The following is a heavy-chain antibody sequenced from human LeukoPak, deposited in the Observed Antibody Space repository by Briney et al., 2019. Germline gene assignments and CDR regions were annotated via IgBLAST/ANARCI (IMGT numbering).Heavy chain of an antibody. V-gene: IGHV4-59*01. D-gene: IGHD1-14*01. CDR1: GFTFSSYC. CDR3: ATLTGGDDAFDI. CDR2: ISYSGST. J-gene: IGHJ3*02. Sequence: TGGSLRLSCAASGFTFSSYCMTWVRQAPGKGLEWVGYISYSGSTKYSPSFKSRVTISVDTSKNQISLKLNSVTPADTAVYYCATLTGGDDAFDIWGQGTMVTVSS.